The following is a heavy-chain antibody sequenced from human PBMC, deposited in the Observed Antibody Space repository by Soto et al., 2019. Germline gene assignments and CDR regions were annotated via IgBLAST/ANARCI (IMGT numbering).Heavy chain of an antibody. D-gene: IGHD3-16*01. V-gene: IGHV3-49*04. J-gene: IGHJ5*02. Sequence: GGSLRLSCTGSGSGFDESALSWGRQGPGKGLEWVGFIRTRDYGATTRYAASVKDRFTMSRDDSKNIVYLHMNSLKVEDKAMYYCTKGAVFGPFDPWGQGTQVTVSS. CDR1: GSGFDESA. CDR3: TKGAVFGPFDP. CDR2: IRTRDYGATT.